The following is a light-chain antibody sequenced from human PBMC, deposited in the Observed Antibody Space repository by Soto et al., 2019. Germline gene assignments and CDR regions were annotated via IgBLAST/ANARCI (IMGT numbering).Light chain of an antibody. CDR2: GNN. V-gene: IGLV1-40*01. Sequence: QSVLTQPPSVSGAPGQRVTISCTGSSSNIGAGYDVHWYQQLPGTAPKLLIFGNNNRPSGVPDRFSGSKSGTSASLAITGLQAEDEAEYYCQSYASSLSGWVFGGGTKLTVL. CDR3: QSYASSLSGWV. J-gene: IGLJ3*02. CDR1: SSNIGAGYD.